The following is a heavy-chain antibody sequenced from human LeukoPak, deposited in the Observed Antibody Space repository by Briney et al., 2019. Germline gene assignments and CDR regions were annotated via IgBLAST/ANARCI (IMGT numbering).Heavy chain of an antibody. CDR3: ARPGSRGFWYFDF. CDR2: IYYDGNT. V-gene: IGHV4-59*08. CDR1: GGSISSYY. Sequence: SEPVSLTCTVSGGSISSYYWSWTRQPPGKGLEWIGHIYYDGNTNYNPSLKSRVTISVKTSKNQFSLKLSTVTAADTAAYYCARPGSRGFWYFDFWGPGNLGSVSS. J-gene: IGHJ2*01. D-gene: IGHD3-10*01.